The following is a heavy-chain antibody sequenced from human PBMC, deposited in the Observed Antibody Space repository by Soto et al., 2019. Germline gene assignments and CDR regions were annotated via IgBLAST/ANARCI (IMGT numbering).Heavy chain of an antibody. CDR1: VGSISSSSYY. Sequence: SETLSLTCTVSVGSISSSSYYCGWIRQPPGKGLEWIGSIYYSGSTYYNPSLKSRVTISVDTSKNQFSLKLSPVTAADTAVYYCASEYCSGGSCYPEYFQHWGQGTLVTVSS. CDR2: IYYSGST. D-gene: IGHD2-15*01. J-gene: IGHJ1*01. V-gene: IGHV4-39*01. CDR3: ASEYCSGGSCYPEYFQH.